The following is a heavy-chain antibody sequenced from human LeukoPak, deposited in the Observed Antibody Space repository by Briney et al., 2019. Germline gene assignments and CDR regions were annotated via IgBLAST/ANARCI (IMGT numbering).Heavy chain of an antibody. CDR3: AKEGMTTVTPVDY. CDR2: ISGSGGST. V-gene: IGHV3-23*01. J-gene: IGHJ4*02. Sequence: GGSLRLSCAASGFTFSSYSLNWVRQAPGKGLEWVSVISGSGGSTYYADSVKGRFTISRDNSKNTLYLQMNSLRAEDTAVYYCAKEGMTTVTPVDYWGQGTLVTVSS. D-gene: IGHD4-17*01. CDR1: GFTFSSYS.